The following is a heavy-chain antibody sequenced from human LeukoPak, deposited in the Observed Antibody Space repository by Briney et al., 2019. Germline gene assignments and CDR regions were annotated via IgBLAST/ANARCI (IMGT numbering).Heavy chain of an antibody. Sequence: GGSLRLSCAASGFSFSSFAMTWVRQAPGKGLEWVSSITAGQYAMYNTDSVKDRFTISRDNSKNTLYLQMNSLRADDTAVYYCTKDPNGDYVGAFDPWGQGTLVTVSS. CDR1: GFSFSSFA. J-gene: IGHJ5*02. CDR3: TKDPNGDYVGAFDP. CDR2: ITAGQYAM. V-gene: IGHV3-23*01. D-gene: IGHD4-17*01.